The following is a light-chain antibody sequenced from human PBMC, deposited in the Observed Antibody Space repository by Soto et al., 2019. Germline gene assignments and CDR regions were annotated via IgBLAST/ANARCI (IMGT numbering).Light chain of an antibody. V-gene: IGKV1-5*03. Sequence: IQMTQSPSTLSASVGDRVTITCRASQSISSWLAWYQQKPGKAPKLLIYKASSLESGVPSRFSGSGSGTDFTLTISCLQSEDFATYYCQQYYSYPWTFGQGTKVDIK. J-gene: IGKJ1*01. CDR2: KAS. CDR3: QQYYSYPWT. CDR1: QSISSW.